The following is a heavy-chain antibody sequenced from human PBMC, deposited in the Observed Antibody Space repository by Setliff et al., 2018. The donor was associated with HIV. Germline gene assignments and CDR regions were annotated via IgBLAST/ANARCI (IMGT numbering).Heavy chain of an antibody. Sequence: PSETLSLTCTVSGGSISIGGYYWGWIRQHPGKGLEWIGYIYHNGSTYYNPSLKSRVNISVDTSKNQFSLKLSSVTAADTAVYYCARGGGSRAATSSYYYMDVWGKGTTVTVSS. V-gene: IGHV4-31*03. CDR1: GGSISIGGYY. J-gene: IGHJ6*03. D-gene: IGHD2-15*01. CDR2: IYHNGST. CDR3: ARGGGSRAATSSYYYMDV.